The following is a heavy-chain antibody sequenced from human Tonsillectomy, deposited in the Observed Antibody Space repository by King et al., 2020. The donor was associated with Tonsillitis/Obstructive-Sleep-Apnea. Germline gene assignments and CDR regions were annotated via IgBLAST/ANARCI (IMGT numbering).Heavy chain of an antibody. J-gene: IGHJ3*02. CDR1: GGSISSYY. V-gene: IGHV4-59*01. CDR3: ARDMVLEAGGDAFDI. Sequence: QLQESGPGLVKPSETLSLTCTVSGGSISSYYWSCIRQPPGKGLEWIGYIYYSGSANYNPSLKSRVTISVDTSKNQFSLKLSSVTAADTAVYYCARDMVLEAGGDAFDIWGQGTMVTVSS. D-gene: IGHD3-3*02. CDR2: IYYSGSA.